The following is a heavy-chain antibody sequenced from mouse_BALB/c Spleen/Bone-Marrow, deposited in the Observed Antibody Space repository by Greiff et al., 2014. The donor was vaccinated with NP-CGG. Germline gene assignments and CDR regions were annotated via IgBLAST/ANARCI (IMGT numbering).Heavy chain of an antibody. D-gene: IGHD1-2*01. CDR3: ARKDYGYNYVMDY. CDR1: GYTSTEYT. Sequence: EVQLQQSGPELVKPGASVKISCKTSGYTSTEYTMHWVKQSHGKSLEWIGGINPNNGGTIYNQKFKGKATLTVDKSSSTAYMELRSLTSEDSAVYYCARKDYGYNYVMDYWGQGTSVTVSS. CDR2: INPNNGGT. V-gene: IGHV1-18*01. J-gene: IGHJ4*01.